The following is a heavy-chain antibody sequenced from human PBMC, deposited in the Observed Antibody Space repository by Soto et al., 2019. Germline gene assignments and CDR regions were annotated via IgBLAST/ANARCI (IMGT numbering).Heavy chain of an antibody. D-gene: IGHD3-22*01. CDR1: GFTFTSYG. Sequence: GGSLRLSCAASGFTFTSYGMSWVRQAPGKGLEWVSAISGSGGSTYYADSVKGRFTIPRDNSKNTLYLQMNSLRAEDTASYYCASYFYDSSGYYHYFDYWGQGTLVTVSS. CDR2: ISGSGGST. V-gene: IGHV3-23*01. CDR3: ASYFYDSSGYYHYFDY. J-gene: IGHJ4*02.